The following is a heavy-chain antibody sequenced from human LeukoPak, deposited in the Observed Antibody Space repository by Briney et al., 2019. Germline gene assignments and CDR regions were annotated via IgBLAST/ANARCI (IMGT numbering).Heavy chain of an antibody. CDR1: GGSISSYY. D-gene: IGHD1-26*01. J-gene: IGHJ4*02. CDR3: ARVKWELLAGPFEY. CDR2: IYYSGST. V-gene: IGHV4-59*08. Sequence: SETLSLTCTVSGGSISSYYWSWIRQPPGKGLEWIGYIYYSGSTNYNPSLKSRVTISVDTSKNQFSLKLSSVTAADTAVYYCARVKWELLAGPFEYWGQGTLVTVSS.